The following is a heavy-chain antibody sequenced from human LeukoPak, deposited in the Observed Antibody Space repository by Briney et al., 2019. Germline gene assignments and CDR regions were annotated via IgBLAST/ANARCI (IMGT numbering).Heavy chain of an antibody. CDR2: ISYDASTK. J-gene: IGHJ4*02. V-gene: IGHV3-30-3*01. CDR1: GFTFTTYA. D-gene: IGHD3-22*01. CDR3: ARDLVGGWDDSSGYYYGYFDY. Sequence: PGGSLRLSCAASGFTFTTYAMHWVRQAPGKGLEWVAVISYDASTKYYADSVKGRFTISRDNSKNTLYLQMNSLRAEDTAVYYCARDLVGGWDDSSGYYYGYFDYWGQGTLVTVSS.